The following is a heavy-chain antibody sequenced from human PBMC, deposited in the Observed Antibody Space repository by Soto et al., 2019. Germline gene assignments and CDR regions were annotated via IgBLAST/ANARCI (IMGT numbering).Heavy chain of an antibody. CDR3: AKDNTWIQLCFTY. D-gene: IGHD5-18*01. J-gene: IGHJ4*02. CDR1: GFTFSSYA. Sequence: EVQLLESGGGLVQPGGSLRLSCAASGFTFSSYAMSWVRQAPGKGLEWVSAISGSGGSTYYADSVKVRFTISRDNSKNTLYLQMNSLRAEDTAVYYCAKDNTWIQLCFTYWGQGTQVTVSS. V-gene: IGHV3-23*01. CDR2: ISGSGGST.